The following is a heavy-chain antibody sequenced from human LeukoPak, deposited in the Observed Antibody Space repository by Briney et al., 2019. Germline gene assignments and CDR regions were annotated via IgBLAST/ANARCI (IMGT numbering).Heavy chain of an antibody. CDR3: ARQSTGSYYSPIDY. CDR2: VSTYNGNT. J-gene: IGHJ4*02. CDR1: GYTFTSYG. D-gene: IGHD1-26*01. Sequence: ASVKVSCKATGYTFTSYGISWVRQAPGQGLEWMGWVSTYNGNTKYAQNLQGRVTTTTDTSTSTAYMELRSLRSDDTAMYYCARQSTGSYYSPIDYWGQGTLVTVSS. V-gene: IGHV1-18*01.